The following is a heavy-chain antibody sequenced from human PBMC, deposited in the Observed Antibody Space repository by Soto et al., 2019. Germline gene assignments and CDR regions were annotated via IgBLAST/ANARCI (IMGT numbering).Heavy chain of an antibody. CDR2: IYNSGTT. CDR1: GDSITSNH. D-gene: IGHD4-4*01. V-gene: IGHV4-59*01. J-gene: IGHJ5*02. CDR3: ARVSMSTVSWGFDP. Sequence: SETLSLTCAVSGDSITSNHWNWIRQPPGRGLEWIGYIYNSGTTKYNPSLKSRVIISVDTSKNQLSLKLSSVTAADTAVYYCARVSMSTVSWGFDPWGQGTLVTVSS.